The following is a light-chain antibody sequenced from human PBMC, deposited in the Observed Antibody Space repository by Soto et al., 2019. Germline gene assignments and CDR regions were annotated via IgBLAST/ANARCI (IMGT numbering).Light chain of an antibody. CDR1: QTVSSN. CDR3: HQYYKWPLT. Sequence: EIVMTQSPATLSVSPGERATLSCRASQTVSSNLAWYQQKPGQAPRLLIYDASTRATGIPVRFRGSGSGTDFTLTISSLLSEDFAVYYCHQYYKWPLTFGGGTKVDIK. J-gene: IGKJ4*01. V-gene: IGKV3-15*01. CDR2: DAS.